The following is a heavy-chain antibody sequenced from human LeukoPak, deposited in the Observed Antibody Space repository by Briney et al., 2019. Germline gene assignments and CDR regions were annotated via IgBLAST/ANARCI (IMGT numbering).Heavy chain of an antibody. Sequence: SVKVSCKASGDSFRSFAINWVRQAPGQGLEWMGGIIPMFGRGNHTQKFQGRLTITADESTSTVYMELRSLRSDDTAVYYCARVRMSADPLSWLDPWGRGTLVIVSS. CDR2: IIPMFGRG. CDR1: GDSFRSFA. D-gene: IGHD3-3*01. V-gene: IGHV1-69*13. J-gene: IGHJ5*02. CDR3: ARVRMSADPLSWLDP.